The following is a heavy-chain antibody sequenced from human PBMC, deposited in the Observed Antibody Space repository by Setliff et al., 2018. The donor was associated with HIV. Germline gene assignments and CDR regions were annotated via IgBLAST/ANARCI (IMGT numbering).Heavy chain of an antibody. CDR3: ARDLYTYSGYGTNY. D-gene: IGHD5-12*01. CDR1: NYTFTNYG. CDR2: ISGYSGNT. V-gene: IGHV1-18*01. J-gene: IGHJ4*02. Sequence: EASVKVSCKASNYTFTNYGVTWVRQAPGQGLEWMGWISGYSGNTEYSHKFQDRVTITADTSTSTAHMELRRLELDDTAVYYCARDLYTYSGYGTNYWGQGTLVTVSS.